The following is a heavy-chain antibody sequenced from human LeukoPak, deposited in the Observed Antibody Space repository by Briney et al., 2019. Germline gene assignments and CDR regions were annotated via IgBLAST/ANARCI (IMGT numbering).Heavy chain of an antibody. Sequence: QVQLKQWGAGLLKPSETLSLTCAVYGGSFSGYYWSWIRQPPGKGLEWIGEINHSGNNNYNPSLKSRVTISVDTSKNQFSLKLSSVTAADTAVYYCARGRGSSSWYGWVYFDYWGQGTLVTVSS. CDR2: INHSGNN. CDR3: ARGRGSSSWYGWVYFDY. D-gene: IGHD6-13*01. J-gene: IGHJ4*02. V-gene: IGHV4-34*01. CDR1: GGSFSGYY.